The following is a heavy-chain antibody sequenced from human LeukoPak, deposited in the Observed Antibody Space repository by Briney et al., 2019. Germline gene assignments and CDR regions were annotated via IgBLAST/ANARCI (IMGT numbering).Heavy chain of an antibody. CDR3: ARVGRITMTSDAFDI. J-gene: IGHJ3*02. D-gene: IGHD3-22*01. V-gene: IGHV4-31*03. CDR1: GGSISSGGYY. CDR2: IYYSGST. Sequence: PSETLSPTCTVSGGSISSGGYYWSWIRQHPGKGLEWIGYIYYSGSTYYNPSLKSRVTISVDTSKNQFSLKLSSVTAADTAVYYCARVGRITMTSDAFDIWGQGTMVTVSS.